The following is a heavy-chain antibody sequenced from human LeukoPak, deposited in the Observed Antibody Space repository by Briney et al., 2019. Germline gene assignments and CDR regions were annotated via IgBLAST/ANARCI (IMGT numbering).Heavy chain of an antibody. CDR1: GGSFSGYY. CDR3: ARGRSNRDS. Sequence: SETLSLTCAVYGGSFSGYYWTWIRQAPGKGLEWIGKINHSGSSGITNYNPSLKSRVTISVDTSRKQFFLKLSSVTVADTAVYYCARGRSNRDSWGQGTLVTVSS. V-gene: IGHV4-34*01. CDR2: INHSGSSGIT. D-gene: IGHD7-27*01. J-gene: IGHJ4*02.